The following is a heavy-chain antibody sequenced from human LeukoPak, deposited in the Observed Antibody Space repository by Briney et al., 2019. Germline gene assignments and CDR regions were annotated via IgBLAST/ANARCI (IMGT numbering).Heavy chain of an antibody. D-gene: IGHD5-24*01. J-gene: IGHJ4*02. CDR1: GYTFTGYY. Sequence: ASVKVSCKASGYTFTGYYMHWVRQAPGQGLEWMGWINPNSGGTNYAQKFQGRVTMTRDTSISTAYMELSRPRSDDTAVYYCARAGDGYNPNFDYWVEGTLVTVSS. CDR3: ARAGDGYNPNFDY. CDR2: INPNSGGT. V-gene: IGHV1-2*02.